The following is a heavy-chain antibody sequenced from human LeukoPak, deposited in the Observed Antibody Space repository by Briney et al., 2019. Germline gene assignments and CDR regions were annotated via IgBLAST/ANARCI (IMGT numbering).Heavy chain of an antibody. CDR2: IDWDDDK. CDR3: ARIRGSIAARPPDWSFDY. CDR1: GFSLSTSGMC. Sequence: SGPTLVNPTQTLTLTCTFSGFSLSTSGMCVGWVRQPPGKALEWLALIDWDDDKYYSTSLKTRLTISKDTSKNQVVLTMTNMDPVDTATYYCARIRGSIAARPPDWSFDYWGQGTLVTVSS. V-gene: IGHV2-70*20. D-gene: IGHD6-6*01. J-gene: IGHJ4*02.